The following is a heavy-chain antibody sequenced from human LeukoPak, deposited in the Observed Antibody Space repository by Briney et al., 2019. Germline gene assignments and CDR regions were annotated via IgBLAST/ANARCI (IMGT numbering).Heavy chain of an antibody. Sequence: GGSLRLSCAASGFTFGSYGMHWVRQAPGKGLEWVAFIRYDGSNKYYADSVKGRFTISRDNSKNTLYLQMNSLRAEDTAVYYCAKGGPYSYGYYFDYWGQGTLVTVSS. J-gene: IGHJ4*02. CDR2: IRYDGSNK. D-gene: IGHD5-18*01. V-gene: IGHV3-30*02. CDR3: AKGGPYSYGYYFDY. CDR1: GFTFGSYG.